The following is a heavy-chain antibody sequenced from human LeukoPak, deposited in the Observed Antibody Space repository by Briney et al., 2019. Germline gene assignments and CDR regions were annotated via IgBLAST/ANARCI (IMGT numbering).Heavy chain of an antibody. CDR1: GGSISSSSYY. CDR3: ARRDIVVVPAAIGAGAFDI. V-gene: IGHV4-39*01. J-gene: IGHJ3*02. D-gene: IGHD2-2*02. Sequence: SSETLSLTCTVSGGSISSSSYYWGWIRQPPGKGLEWIGSIYYSGSTYYNPSLKSRVTISVDTSKNQFSLKLSSVTAADTAVYYCARRDIVVVPAAIGAGAFDIWGQGTMVTVSS. CDR2: IYYSGST.